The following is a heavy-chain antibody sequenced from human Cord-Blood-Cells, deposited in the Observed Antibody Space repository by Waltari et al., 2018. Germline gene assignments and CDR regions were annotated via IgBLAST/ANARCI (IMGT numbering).Heavy chain of an antibody. Sequence: QVQLVQSGAEVKKPGASVKVSCKASGYTFTSYAMNWVRQAPGQRLEWMGWINAGNGNTKYSQKFQGRVTITRDTSASTAYMELSSLRSEDTAVYYCARGEPAAGTGWFVPWGQGTLVTVSS. V-gene: IGHV1-3*01. D-gene: IGHD6-13*01. CDR1: GYTFTSYA. J-gene: IGHJ5*02. CDR2: INAGNGNT. CDR3: ARGEPAAGTGWFVP.